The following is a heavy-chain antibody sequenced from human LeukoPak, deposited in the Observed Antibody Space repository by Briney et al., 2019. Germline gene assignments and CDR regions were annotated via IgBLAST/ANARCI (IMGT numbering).Heavy chain of an antibody. CDR3: AKDRLTSSWYFGFDY. CDR1: GFAFSSYA. Sequence: PGGSLRLSCAASGFAFSSYAMSWVRQAPGKGPEWVASIDGSGISTYDSVSVKGRFTVSRDNSENRLYLQMNGLTDADTAVYYCAKDRLTSSWYFGFDYWGQGTQVTVSS. J-gene: IGHJ4*02. D-gene: IGHD6-13*01. V-gene: IGHV3-23*01. CDR2: IDGSGIST.